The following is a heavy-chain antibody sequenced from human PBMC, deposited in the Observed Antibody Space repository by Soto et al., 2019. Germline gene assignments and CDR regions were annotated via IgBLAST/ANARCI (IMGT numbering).Heavy chain of an antibody. V-gene: IGHV4-4*02. CDR2: IYHSGST. D-gene: IGHD3-22*01. CDR3: ARCLGSSGYSLDAFDI. J-gene: IGHJ3*02. CDR1: GGSVISNL. Sequence: SVTQSLTYAVHGGSVISNLWCWDHKHPGKGLEWIGDIYHSGSTNYNPSLKSRVTISVDTSKNQFSLKLSSVTAADTAVYYCARCLGSSGYSLDAFDIWGQGTMVTVSS.